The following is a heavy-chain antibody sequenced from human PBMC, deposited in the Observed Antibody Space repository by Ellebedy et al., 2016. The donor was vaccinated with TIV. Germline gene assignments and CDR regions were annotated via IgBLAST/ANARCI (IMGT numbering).Heavy chain of an antibody. J-gene: IGHJ4*02. CDR3: ARGDDNSGDY. CDR2: INEDESKQ. Sequence: GESLKISCAASGFTFSNYWMSWVRQAPGKGLEWVANINEDESKQYFADSVKGRFTISRDNALNSLYLQMNSLRVEDTAVYFCARGDDNSGDYWGQGTLVTVSS. CDR1: GFTFSNYW. D-gene: IGHD1-1*01. V-gene: IGHV3-7*04.